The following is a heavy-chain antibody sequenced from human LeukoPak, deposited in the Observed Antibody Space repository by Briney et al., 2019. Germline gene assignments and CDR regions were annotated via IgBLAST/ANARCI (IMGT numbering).Heavy chain of an antibody. Sequence: SETLSLTCTDSGGSTSSYYWSWIRQPAGKGLEWIGRIYTSGSTNYNPSLKSRVTMSVDTSKNQFSLKLSSVTAADTAVYYCARDQGSSWPYYYYYGMDVWGQGTTVTVS. CDR2: IYTSGST. CDR3: ARDQGSSWPYYYYYGMDV. J-gene: IGHJ6*02. CDR1: GGSTSSYY. D-gene: IGHD6-13*01. V-gene: IGHV4-4*07.